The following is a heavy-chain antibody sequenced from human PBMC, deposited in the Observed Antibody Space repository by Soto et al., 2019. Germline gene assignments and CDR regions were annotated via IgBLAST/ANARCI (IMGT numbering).Heavy chain of an antibody. CDR1: GYSFTTFG. J-gene: IGHJ6*03. V-gene: IGHV1-18*01. Sequence: QVQLEQSGAEAKRPGASVKVSCKASGYSFTTFGLNWVRQAPGQGLELMGWISGYNGQTIYAQKVQGRVTMTTATSTSTAYMELRILRSDDTAVYYCARKIAEWLSETHTYYYMDVWCKGTSVTVPS. CDR3: ARKIAEWLSETHTYYYMDV. CDR2: ISGYNGQT. D-gene: IGHD3-3*01.